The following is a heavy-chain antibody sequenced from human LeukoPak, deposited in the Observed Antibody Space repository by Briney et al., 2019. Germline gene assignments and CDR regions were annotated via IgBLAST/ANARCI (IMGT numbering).Heavy chain of an antibody. D-gene: IGHD4-11*01. J-gene: IGHJ6*02. CDR1: GFTFSDYY. V-gene: IGHV3-11*06. CDR2: ISSSSSYT. Sequence: GGSLRLSCAASGFTFSDYYMSWVRQAPGKGLEWVSYISSSSSYTNYADSVKGRFTISRDNAKNSLYLQMNSLRAEDTAVYYCARAPHYSNYGPYYYGMDVWGQGTTVTVSS. CDR3: ARAPHYSNYGPYYYGMDV.